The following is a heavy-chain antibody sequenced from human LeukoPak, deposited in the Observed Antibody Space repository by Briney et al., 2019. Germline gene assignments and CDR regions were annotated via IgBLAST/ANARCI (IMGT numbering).Heavy chain of an antibody. CDR1: GSTFSSYA. CDR3: AKDIELVGESPY. J-gene: IGHJ4*02. Sequence: GGSLRLSCAASGSTFSSYAMSWVRQAPGKGLEWVSAISGSGGSTYYADSVKGRFTISRDNSKNTLYLQMNSLRAEDTAVYYCAKDIELVGESPYWGQGTLVTVSS. D-gene: IGHD3-10*01. CDR2: ISGSGGST. V-gene: IGHV3-23*01.